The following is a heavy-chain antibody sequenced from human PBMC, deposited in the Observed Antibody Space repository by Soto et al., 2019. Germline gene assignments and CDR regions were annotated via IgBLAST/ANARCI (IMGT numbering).Heavy chain of an antibody. CDR1: GFTLRRYA. V-gene: IGHV3-33*01. J-gene: IGHJ4*02. D-gene: IGHD3-16*02. CDR2: IWYDGSNT. Sequence: PGGSLRLSCAASGFTLRRYAMHWVRQAPGKGLEWVGFIWYDGSNTFYAESVKGRFTISRDNSKNTVYLQINALRAEDTAVYYCVRDFSIVIVAPGYWGQGPRATVSS. CDR3: VRDFSIVIVAPGY.